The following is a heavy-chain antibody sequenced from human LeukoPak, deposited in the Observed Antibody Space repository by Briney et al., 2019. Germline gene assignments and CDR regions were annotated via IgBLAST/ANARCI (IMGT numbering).Heavy chain of an antibody. J-gene: IGHJ6*03. CDR1: GGTFSSYG. V-gene: IGHV1-69*13. CDR2: IIPIFSTT. CDR3: ARSRDDILTGYMYYYYMDV. Sequence: ASVKVSCKASGGTFSSYGLSWVRQAPGQGLEWMGGIIPIFSTTNYAQRFQGRVTITADESTSTAYMELSSLRFEDTAVYYCARSRDDILTGYMYYYYMDVWGKGTTVTVSS. D-gene: IGHD3-9*01.